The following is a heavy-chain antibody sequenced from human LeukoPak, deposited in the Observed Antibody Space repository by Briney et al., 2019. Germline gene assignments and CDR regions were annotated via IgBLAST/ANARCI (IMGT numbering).Heavy chain of an antibody. CDR1: GYTFTSYG. Sequence: ASVKVSCKASGYTFTSYGISWVRQAPGQGLKWMGWISAYNGNTNYAQKLQGRVTMTTDTSTSTAYMELRSLRSEDTAVYYCARESRVWFGESPQGIDYWGQGTLVTVSS. D-gene: IGHD3-10*01. J-gene: IGHJ4*02. CDR3: ARESRVWFGESPQGIDY. CDR2: ISAYNGNT. V-gene: IGHV1-18*01.